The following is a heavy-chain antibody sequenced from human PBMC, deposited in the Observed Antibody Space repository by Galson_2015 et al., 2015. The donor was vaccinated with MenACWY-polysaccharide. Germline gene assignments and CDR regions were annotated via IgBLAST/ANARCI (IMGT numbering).Heavy chain of an antibody. CDR2: ISSGSDTA. V-gene: IGHV3-23*01. CDR1: GFTFSIYV. D-gene: IGHD3-16*01. J-gene: IGHJ1*01. Sequence: SLRLSCAASGFTFSIYVMTWVRQAPGKGLEWVSAISSGSDTAYYTDSVKGRFTISRDNSKDTLHLQMDSLRAEDTAVYYCVKGGCADTWGQGTLVSVSS. CDR3: VKGGCADT.